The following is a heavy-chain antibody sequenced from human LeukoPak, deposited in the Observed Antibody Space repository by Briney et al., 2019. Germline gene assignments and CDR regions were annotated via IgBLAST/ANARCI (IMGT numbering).Heavy chain of an antibody. CDR1: GFTFSSYG. D-gene: IGHD2-15*01. V-gene: IGHV3-23*01. J-gene: IGHJ4*02. CDR2: ISGSGGSA. CDR3: AKAPVTTCSGAYCYPFDY. Sequence: GGSLRLSCAASGFTFSSYGMSWVRQAPGKGLEWVSAISGSGGSAYYADSVKGRFTISRDSYKNTLYLQMNSLRAEDAAVYYCAKAPVTTCSGAYCYPFDYWGQGTLVTVSS.